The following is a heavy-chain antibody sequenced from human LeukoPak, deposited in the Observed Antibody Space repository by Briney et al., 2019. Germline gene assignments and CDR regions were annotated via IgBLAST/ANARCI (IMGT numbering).Heavy chain of an antibody. Sequence: PGGSLRLSCAASGFTFSGSAMHWVRQASGKGLEWVGRIRSKANSYATAYAASVKGRFTISRDDSRNTAYLQMNSLKTEDTAVYYCTSYSSGWDFDYWGQGTLVTVSS. J-gene: IGHJ4*02. CDR2: IRSKANSYAT. CDR1: GFTFSGSA. V-gene: IGHV3-73*01. CDR3: TSYSSGWDFDY. D-gene: IGHD6-19*01.